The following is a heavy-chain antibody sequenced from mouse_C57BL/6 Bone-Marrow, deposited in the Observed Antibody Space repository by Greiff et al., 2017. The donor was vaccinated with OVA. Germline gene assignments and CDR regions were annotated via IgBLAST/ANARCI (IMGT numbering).Heavy chain of an antibody. CDR2: ISDGGSYT. Sequence: EVQGVESGGGLVKPGGSLKLSCAASGFTFSSYAMSWVRQTPEKRLEWVATISDGGSYTYYPDNVKGRFTISRDNAKNNLYLQMSHLKSEDTARYYCAREGAYDYDDGYAMDYWGQGTSVTVSS. CDR3: AREGAYDYDDGYAMDY. V-gene: IGHV5-4*01. CDR1: GFTFSSYA. J-gene: IGHJ4*01. D-gene: IGHD2-4*01.